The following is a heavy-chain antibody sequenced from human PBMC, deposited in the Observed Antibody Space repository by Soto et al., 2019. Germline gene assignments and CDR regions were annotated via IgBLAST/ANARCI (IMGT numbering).Heavy chain of an antibody. D-gene: IGHD3-22*01. CDR1: GFTFDNYA. V-gene: IGHV3-23*01. CDR3: AKTYYYDSSGYSDY. Sequence: GGSLRLSCTVSGFTFDNYAMSWVRQAPGKGLEWVSAISGSGGSTYYADSVKGRFTISRDNSKNTLYLQMNSLRAEDTAVYYCAKTYYYDSSGYSDYWGQGTLVTVSS. CDR2: ISGSGGST. J-gene: IGHJ4*02.